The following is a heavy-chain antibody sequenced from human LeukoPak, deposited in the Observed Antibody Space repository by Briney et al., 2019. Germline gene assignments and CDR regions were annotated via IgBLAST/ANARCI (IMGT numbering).Heavy chain of an antibody. CDR3: ARLGKYYYDSSGDDAFDI. D-gene: IGHD3-22*01. CDR1: GYTFTGYY. V-gene: IGHV1-2*02. Sequence: ASVKVSCKASGYTFTGYYMHWVRQAPGQGLEWMGWINPNSGGTNYAQKFQGRVTITADKSTSTAYMELSSLRSEDTAVYYCARLGKYYYDSSGDDAFDIWGQGTMVTVSS. CDR2: INPNSGGT. J-gene: IGHJ3*02.